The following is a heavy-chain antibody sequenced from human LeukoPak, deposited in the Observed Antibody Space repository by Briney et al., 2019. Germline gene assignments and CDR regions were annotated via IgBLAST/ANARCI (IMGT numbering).Heavy chain of an antibody. Sequence: PSETLSLTCTVSGGSIDTRSYSWGWVRQPPGRGLEWIGYIYYSGSTNYNPSLKSRVTISVDKSKNQFSLKLSSVTAADTAVYYCARVEEQLAPYNWFDPWGQGTLVTVSS. CDR1: GGSIDTRSYS. D-gene: IGHD6-13*01. CDR3: ARVEEQLAPYNWFDP. CDR2: IYYSGST. J-gene: IGHJ5*02. V-gene: IGHV4-61*05.